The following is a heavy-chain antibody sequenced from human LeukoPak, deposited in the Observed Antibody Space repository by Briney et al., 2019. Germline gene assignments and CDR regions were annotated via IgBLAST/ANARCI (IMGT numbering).Heavy chain of an antibody. V-gene: IGHV4-34*01. D-gene: IGHD3-10*01. CDR3: ARSPRRITMVRGVYHGWGPVDY. CDR1: GGSFSGYY. J-gene: IGHJ4*02. CDR2: INHSGST. Sequence: SETLSLTCAVYGGSFSGYYWSWIRQPPGKGLEWIGEINHSGSTNYNPSLKSRVTISVDTSKNQFSLKLSSVTAADTAVYYCARSPRRITMVRGVYHGWGPVDYWGQGTLVTVSS.